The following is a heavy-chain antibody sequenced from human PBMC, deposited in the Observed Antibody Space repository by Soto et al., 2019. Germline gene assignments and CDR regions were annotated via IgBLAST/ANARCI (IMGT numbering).Heavy chain of an antibody. J-gene: IGHJ4*02. Sequence: QVQLVQSGAEVKKPGASVKVSCKASGYTFTSYGISWVRQAPGQGLEWMGWISANNGNTNYAQKPQGRVTMTTDTPTSTAYMERRSLRSDDTAVYYCARDRGSYALDYWGQGTLVTVSS. V-gene: IGHV1-18*01. CDR1: GYTFTSYG. D-gene: IGHD1-26*01. CDR3: ARDRGSYALDY. CDR2: ISANNGNT.